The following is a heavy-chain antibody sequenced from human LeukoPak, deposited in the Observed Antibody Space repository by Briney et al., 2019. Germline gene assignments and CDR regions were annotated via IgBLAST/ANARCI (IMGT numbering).Heavy chain of an antibody. J-gene: IGHJ1*01. V-gene: IGHV4-59*01. D-gene: IGHD6-6*01. CDR1: GGSFSGYY. CDR3: TRQWPYSSSTTAVI. CDR2: IYDSGST. Sequence: SETLSLTCAVYGGSFSGYYWSWIRQLPGKGLEWIGYIYDSGSTNYNPSLKSRATISVDMSKNQLSLKLSSVTAADTAVYYCTRQWPYSSSTTAVIWGQGTLVTVSS.